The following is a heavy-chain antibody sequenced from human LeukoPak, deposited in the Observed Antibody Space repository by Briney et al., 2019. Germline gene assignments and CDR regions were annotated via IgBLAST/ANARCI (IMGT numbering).Heavy chain of an antibody. CDR1: GGTFSSYA. V-gene: IGHV1-69*04. CDR3: ARALSVAYCGGDCSSPGY. Sequence: GASVKVSCKASGGTFSSYAISWVRQAPGQGLERMGRIIPILGIANYAQKFQGRVTITADKSTSTAYMELSSLRSEDTAVYYCARALSVAYCGGDCSSPGYWGQGTLVTVSS. D-gene: IGHD2-21*02. J-gene: IGHJ4*02. CDR2: IIPILGIA.